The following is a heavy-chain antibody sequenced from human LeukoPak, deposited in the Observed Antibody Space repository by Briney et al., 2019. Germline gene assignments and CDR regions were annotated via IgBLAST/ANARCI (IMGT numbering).Heavy chain of an antibody. D-gene: IGHD2-8*01. J-gene: IGHJ4*02. CDR1: GFTVSSNY. CDR3: ARDWGCTDGVCYHFDY. CDR2: IYSGGST. V-gene: IGHV3-66*02. Sequence: PGGSLRLSRAASGFTVSSNYMSWVRQAPGKGLEWVSVIYSGGSTYYADSVKGRFTISRDNSKNTLYLQMNSLRAEDTAVYYCARDWGCTDGVCYHFDYWGQGTLVTVSS.